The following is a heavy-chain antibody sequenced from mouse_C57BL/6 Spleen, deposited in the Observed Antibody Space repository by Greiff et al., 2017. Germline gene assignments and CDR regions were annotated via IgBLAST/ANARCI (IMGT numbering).Heavy chain of an antibody. J-gene: IGHJ4*01. CDR1: GYSITSGYY. CDR2: ISYDGSN. CDR3: ASYGNYEGDAMDY. D-gene: IGHD2-1*01. Sequence: EVHLVESGPGLVKPSQSLSLTCSVTGYSITSGYYWNWIRQFPGNKLEWMGYISYDGSNNYNPSLKNRISITRDTSKNQFFLKLNSVTTEDTATYYCASYGNYEGDAMDYWGQGTSVTVSS. V-gene: IGHV3-6*01.